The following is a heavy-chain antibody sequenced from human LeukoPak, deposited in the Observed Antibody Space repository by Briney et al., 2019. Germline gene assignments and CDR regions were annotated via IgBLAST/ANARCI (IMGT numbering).Heavy chain of an antibody. V-gene: IGHV4-39*01. J-gene: IGHJ5*02. CDR2: IYYSGTT. D-gene: IGHD6-6*01. CDR3: ARRFSSFWGS. CDR1: GSSISSSGYY. Sequence: SETLSLTCTVSGSSISSSGYYWGWIRQPPGKGLEWIGTIYYSGTTYYNPSLKSRITISVDTSKNQFSLRLSSMTAADTAVYYCARRFSSFWGSWGQGTLVTVSS.